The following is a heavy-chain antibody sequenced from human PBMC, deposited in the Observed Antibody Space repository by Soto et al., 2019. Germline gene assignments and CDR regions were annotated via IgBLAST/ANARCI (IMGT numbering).Heavy chain of an antibody. J-gene: IGHJ3*02. D-gene: IGHD3-16*02. CDR2: ISGSGGST. Sequence: GGSLRLSCAASGFTFSSYAMSWVRQAPGKGLEWVSAISGSGGSTYYADSVKGRFTISRDNSKNTLYLQMNSLRAEDTAVYYCAKELAAAGIFGRNDYIWGSYRYGGDAFDIWGQGTMVTV. CDR1: GFTFSSYA. CDR3: AKELAAAGIFGRNDYIWGSYRYGGDAFDI. V-gene: IGHV3-23*01.